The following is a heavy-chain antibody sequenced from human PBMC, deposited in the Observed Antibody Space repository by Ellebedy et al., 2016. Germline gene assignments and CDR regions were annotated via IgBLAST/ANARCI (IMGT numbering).Heavy chain of an antibody. Sequence: GSLRLSXTVSGDSISSYYWSWIRQPAGKGLEWIGRIHFTGSTIYNPSLKSRVTMSVGTSQKQFSLKLSYVTAADTAVYYCARGGGSYNNAFDIWGQGTMVTVSS. CDR3: ARGGGSYNNAFDI. J-gene: IGHJ3*02. D-gene: IGHD1-26*01. CDR2: IHFTGST. CDR1: GDSISSYY. V-gene: IGHV4-4*07.